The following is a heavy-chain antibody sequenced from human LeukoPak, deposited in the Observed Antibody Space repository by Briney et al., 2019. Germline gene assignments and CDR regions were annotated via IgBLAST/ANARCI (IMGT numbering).Heavy chain of an antibody. CDR3: ARTHMTGDRTLYYFDY. CDR1: GFSLSTSGMC. Sequence: KSGPTLVNPTQTLTLTCTFSGFSLSTSGMCVSWIRQPPGKALEWLARIDWDDDKYYSTSLKTRLTISKDTSKNQVVLTMTNMDPVDTATYYCARTHMTGDRTLYYFDYWGQGTLVTVSS. D-gene: IGHD7-27*01. CDR2: IDWDDDK. V-gene: IGHV2-70*11. J-gene: IGHJ4*02.